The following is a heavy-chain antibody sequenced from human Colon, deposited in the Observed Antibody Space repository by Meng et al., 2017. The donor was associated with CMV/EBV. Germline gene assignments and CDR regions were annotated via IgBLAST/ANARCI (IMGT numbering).Heavy chain of an antibody. CDR2: IHYSGST. CDR3: ARERAGKEWELLGGGEHGMDV. Sequence: SETLSLTCTVSDGFVRSGSFYWSWLRQPPGKGLEWIGYIHYSGSTTYNPSLKSRVTISVDTSKNQFSLKLTSVTAADTAVYYCARERAGKEWELLGGGEHGMDVWGRGTTVTVSS. D-gene: IGHD1-26*01. CDR1: DGFVRSGSFY. J-gene: IGHJ6*02. V-gene: IGHV4-61*01.